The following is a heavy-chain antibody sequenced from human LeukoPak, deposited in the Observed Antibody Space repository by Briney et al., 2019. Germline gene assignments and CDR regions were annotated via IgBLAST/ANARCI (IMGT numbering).Heavy chain of an antibody. J-gene: IGHJ5*02. CDR3: ARTRGIRGVMSWFDP. Sequence: PSETLSLTCTVSGGSISRYYWSWIRQPAGKGLEWIGRIYTSGSTNYNPSLKSRVTMSVDTSKNQFSLKLSSVTAADTAVYYCARTRGIRGVMSWFDPWGQGTLVTVSS. CDR1: GGSISRYY. D-gene: IGHD3-10*01. CDR2: IYTSGST. V-gene: IGHV4-4*07.